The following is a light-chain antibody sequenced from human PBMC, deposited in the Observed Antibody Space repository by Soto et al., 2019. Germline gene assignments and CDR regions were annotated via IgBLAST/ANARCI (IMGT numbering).Light chain of an antibody. Sequence: QSVLTQPASVSGSPGQSITISCTGTSSDVGGYNYVSWYQQHPGKAPKLMIYDVTNRPSGVSNPFSGSKSGNTASLTSSGLQAEDEADYYCSSYTSSSTPLVFGGGTKLTVL. CDR3: SSYTSSSTPLV. V-gene: IGLV2-14*01. J-gene: IGLJ3*02. CDR1: SSDVGGYNY. CDR2: DVT.